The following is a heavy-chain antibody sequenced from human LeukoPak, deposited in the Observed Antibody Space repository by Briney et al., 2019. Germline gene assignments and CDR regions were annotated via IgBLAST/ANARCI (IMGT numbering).Heavy chain of an antibody. CDR2: LGGRGDTT. V-gene: IGHV3-23*01. D-gene: IGHD2-21*01. Sequence: GGSLKLPWEASGFPFSNYAMSWVRQAPGKGLEWVSGLGGRGDTTYYADSVKGRFTISRDSSKNTLFLQVNSLRAEDTAIYYCARLRGAYMGIYFCLDVWGQGTTVTVSS. CDR1: GFPFSNYA. CDR3: ARLRGAYMGIYFCLDV. J-gene: IGHJ6*02.